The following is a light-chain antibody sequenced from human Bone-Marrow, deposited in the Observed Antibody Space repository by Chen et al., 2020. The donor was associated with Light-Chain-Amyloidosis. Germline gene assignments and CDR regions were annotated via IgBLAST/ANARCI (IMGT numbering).Light chain of an antibody. Sequence: SYVLTQPSSVSVAPGQTATIACGGNNIGSTSVHWYQQTPGQAPLLVVHDDSDRPSGIPERWSGSNSGNPATRTISRVEAGDEADYYCQVWDRSSDRPVFGGGTKLTFL. J-gene: IGLJ3*02. CDR1: NIGSTS. CDR2: DDS. V-gene: IGLV3-21*02. CDR3: QVWDRSSDRPV.